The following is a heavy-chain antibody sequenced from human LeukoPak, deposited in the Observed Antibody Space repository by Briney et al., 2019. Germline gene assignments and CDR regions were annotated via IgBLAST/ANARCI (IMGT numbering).Heavy chain of an antibody. V-gene: IGHV4-39*07. CDR2: IYYSGST. D-gene: IGHD6-13*01. CDR1: GGSISSSSYY. J-gene: IGHJ4*02. CDR3: ARGKGSSWYYGGRYFDY. Sequence: NSSETLSLTCTVSGGSISSSSYYWGWIRQPPGKGLEWMGSIYYSGSTNYNPSLKSRVTISVDTSKNQFSLKLSSVTAADTAVYYCARGKGSSWYYGGRYFDYWGQGTLVTVSS.